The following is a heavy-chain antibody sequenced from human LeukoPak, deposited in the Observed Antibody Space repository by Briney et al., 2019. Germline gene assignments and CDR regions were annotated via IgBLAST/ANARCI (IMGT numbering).Heavy chain of an antibody. Sequence: SETLSLTCTVSGGSISSYYWSWIRQPPGKGLEWIGYIYYSGSTNYNPSLKSRVTISVDTSKNQFSLKLSSVTAADTAVYYCARGGKTAGKVYFDYWGQGTLVTVSS. CDR1: GGSISSYY. J-gene: IGHJ4*02. V-gene: IGHV4-59*01. D-gene: IGHD5-18*01. CDR2: IYYSGST. CDR3: ARGGKTAGKVYFDY.